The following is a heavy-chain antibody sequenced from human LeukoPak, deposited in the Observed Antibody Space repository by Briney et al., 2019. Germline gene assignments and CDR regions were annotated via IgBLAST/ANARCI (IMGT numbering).Heavy chain of an antibody. CDR3: ASGVVIITAFDS. V-gene: IGHV3-23*01. D-gene: IGHD3-22*01. CDR2: ISGSGIST. CDR1: GFTFSSYA. J-gene: IGHJ4*02. Sequence: PGGSLRLSCAASGFTFSSYAMTWVRQAPGKGLEWVSTISGSGISTNYADSVKGRFTNSRDNSRNMVSLQMNSLRAEDTAVYYCASGVVIITAFDSWGQGTLVTVSS.